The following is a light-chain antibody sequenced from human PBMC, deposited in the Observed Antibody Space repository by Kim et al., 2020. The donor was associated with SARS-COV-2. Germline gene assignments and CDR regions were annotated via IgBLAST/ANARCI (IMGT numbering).Light chain of an antibody. J-gene: IGLJ3*02. V-gene: IGLV1-51*01. CDR2: DNS. CDR1: SSNIGNNY. CDR3: GTWDSSLSAGV. Sequence: QSVLTQPPSVSAAPGQRVTISCSGSSSNIGNNYVSWYQQLPGTAPKVVIYDNSKRPSGIPDRFSGSRSGTSATLGITGLQTGDEAVYYCGTWDSSLSAGVFGGGTKLTVL.